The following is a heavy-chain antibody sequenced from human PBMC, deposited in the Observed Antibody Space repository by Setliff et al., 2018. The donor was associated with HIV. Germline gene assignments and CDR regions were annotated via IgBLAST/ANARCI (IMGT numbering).Heavy chain of an antibody. Sequence: PSETLSLTCAVYGGSFSGYYWSWIRQPAGKGLEWIGRIYTSGSTNYNPSLKSRVTMSVDTSKNQFSLKLSSVTAADTAVYYCARVVYSGSYYDGYYFDYWGQGTLVTVSS. J-gene: IGHJ4*02. D-gene: IGHD1-26*01. V-gene: IGHV4-59*10. CDR2: IYTSGST. CDR3: ARVVYSGSYYDGYYFDY. CDR1: GGSFSGYY.